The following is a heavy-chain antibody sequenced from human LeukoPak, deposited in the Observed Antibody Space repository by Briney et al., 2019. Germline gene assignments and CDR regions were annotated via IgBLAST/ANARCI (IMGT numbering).Heavy chain of an antibody. J-gene: IGHJ6*02. Sequence: PSETLSLTCAVYGGSFSGYYWSWIRQPPGKGLEWIGEINHSGSTNYNPSLKSRVTISVDTSKNQFSLKLSSVTAAGTAVYYCARGPRITIFGVVPPGMYGMDVWGQGTTVTVSS. CDR1: GGSFSGYY. D-gene: IGHD3-3*01. CDR2: INHSGST. V-gene: IGHV4-34*01. CDR3: ARGPRITIFGVVPPGMYGMDV.